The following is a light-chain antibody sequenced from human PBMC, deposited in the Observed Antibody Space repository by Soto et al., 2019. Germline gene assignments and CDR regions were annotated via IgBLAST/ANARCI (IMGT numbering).Light chain of an antibody. CDR3: TQGTHWPPTWT. V-gene: IGKV2-30*01. CDR1: QSLVYSDGNTY. Sequence: DVVMTQSPLSLPVTLGQPASISCRSSQSLVYSDGNTYLNWFQQRPGQSPRRLIYKVSNRDSGVPDRFSGSGSGTDFTLKISRVEAEDVGVYYCTQGTHWPPTWTFGQGTKVEIK. CDR2: KVS. J-gene: IGKJ1*01.